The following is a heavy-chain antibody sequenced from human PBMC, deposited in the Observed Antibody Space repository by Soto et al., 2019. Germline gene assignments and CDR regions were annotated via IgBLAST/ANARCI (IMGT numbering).Heavy chain of an antibody. CDR1: GFTFSSYS. Sequence: GGSLRLSCAASGFTFSSYSMNWVRQAPGKGLEWVSSISSSSSYIYYADSVKGRFTISRDNAKNSLYLQMNSLRAEDTAVYYCASGIAVAGNNWFDPWGQGTQVTVSS. CDR3: ASGIAVAGNNWFDP. CDR2: ISSSSSYI. D-gene: IGHD6-19*01. J-gene: IGHJ5*02. V-gene: IGHV3-21*01.